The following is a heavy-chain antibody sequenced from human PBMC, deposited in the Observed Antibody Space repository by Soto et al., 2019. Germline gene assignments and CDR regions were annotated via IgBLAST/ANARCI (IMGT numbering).Heavy chain of an antibody. D-gene: IGHD5-12*01. CDR2: ISAGGGTT. V-gene: IGHV3-23*01. J-gene: IGHJ6*02. CDR1: GFTFSSFA. CDR3: AKDRSGYEIYYIGMDV. Sequence: GGSLRLSCAASGFTFSSFAMSWVRQAPGKGLEWVSAISAGGGTTHYADSVKGRFTISRDNSKNTLYLQMNRLRAEDTAVYSCAKDRSGYEIYYIGMDVWGQGTTVTVSS.